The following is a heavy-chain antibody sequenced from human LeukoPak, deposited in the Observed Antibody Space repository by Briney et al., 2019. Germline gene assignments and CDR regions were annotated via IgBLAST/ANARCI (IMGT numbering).Heavy chain of an antibody. CDR2: ISSSDSTT. D-gene: IGHD3-9*01. J-gene: IGHJ5*02. CDR3: ARNTVFHP. Sequence: GGSLRLSCEASGFRFSDYSMNWVRQTPGKGLEWISYISSSDSTTYYTDSVRGRFTISRDNAKSSLYLLMNSLRDEDTGIYYCARNTVFHPWGQGTLVTVSS. V-gene: IGHV3-48*02. CDR1: GFRFSDYS.